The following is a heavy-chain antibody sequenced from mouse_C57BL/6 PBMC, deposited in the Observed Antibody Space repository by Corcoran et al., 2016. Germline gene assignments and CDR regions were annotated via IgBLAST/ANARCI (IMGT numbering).Heavy chain of an antibody. Sequence: QIQLVQSGPELKKPGETVKISCKASGYTFTTYGMSWVKQAPGKGLKWMGWINTYSGVPTYADDFKGRFAFSLETSASTAYLQINNLKNEDTATYFCARDSYYYGSSGYYFDYWGQGTTLTVSS. V-gene: IGHV9-3*01. J-gene: IGHJ2*01. CDR3: ARDSYYYGSSGYYFDY. CDR2: INTYSGVP. D-gene: IGHD1-1*01. CDR1: GYTFTTYG.